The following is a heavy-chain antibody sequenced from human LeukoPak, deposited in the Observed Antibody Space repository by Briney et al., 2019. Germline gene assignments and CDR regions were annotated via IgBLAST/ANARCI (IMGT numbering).Heavy chain of an antibody. CDR3: TTGSPTATAGTFYYYYGMDV. Sequence: GGSLRLSCAASGFTFSNAWMTWVRQAPGKGLEWVGRIKSKTDGGTTDYAAPVKGRFTISRDDSKNTLYLQMNSLKTEDTAVYYCTTGSPTATAGTFYYYYGMDVWGQGTTVTVSS. CDR2: IKSKTDGGTT. CDR1: GFTFSNAW. D-gene: IGHD6-13*01. J-gene: IGHJ6*02. V-gene: IGHV3-15*01.